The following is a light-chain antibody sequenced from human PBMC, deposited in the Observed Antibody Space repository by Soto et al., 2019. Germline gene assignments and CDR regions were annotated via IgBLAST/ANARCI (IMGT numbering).Light chain of an antibody. CDR2: GAF. CDR3: QRYGTSRGT. CDR1: ESVSSNK. J-gene: IGKJ2*01. V-gene: IGKV3-20*01. Sequence: EIVLTQSPGTLSLSPGERATLSCRASESVSSNKLAWYQQKPGQAPRLLIYGAFIRASGIPDRFSGSGSRTDFTLTISALEPEDFAVYYCQRYGTSRGTFGQGTKLEIK.